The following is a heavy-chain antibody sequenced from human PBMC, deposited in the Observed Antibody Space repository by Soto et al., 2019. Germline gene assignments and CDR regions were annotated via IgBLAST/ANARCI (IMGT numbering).Heavy chain of an antibody. D-gene: IGHD2-15*01. CDR1: GFTFSTYA. J-gene: IGHJ4*02. Sequence: EVELLESGGGLVQPEGSLRLSCAASGFTFSTYAMGWVRQAPGKGLEWVSVVSSGGGTHYADSVQGRFTVSRDNSKNTLSLQMNSLRDDDTAVYYCAKRRGAGGHFDYWGQGALVTVSS. CDR2: VSSGGGT. CDR3: AKRRGAGGHFDY. V-gene: IGHV3-23*01.